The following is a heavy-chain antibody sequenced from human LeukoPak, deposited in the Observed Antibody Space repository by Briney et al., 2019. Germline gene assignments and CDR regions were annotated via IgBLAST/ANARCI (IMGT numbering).Heavy chain of an antibody. J-gene: IGHJ4*02. D-gene: IGHD5-18*01. CDR3: ARGGYTYGYSESFDY. CDR1: GFTFSNYW. V-gene: IGHV3-23*01. Sequence: GGSLRLSCAASGFTSGFTFSNYWMTWVRQAPGKGLEWVSGMSGSGGSTYYADSVKGRFTISRDNSKNTLYVQMNTLRAEDTAVYFCARGGYTYGYSESFDYWGQGTLVTVPS. CDR2: MSGSGGST.